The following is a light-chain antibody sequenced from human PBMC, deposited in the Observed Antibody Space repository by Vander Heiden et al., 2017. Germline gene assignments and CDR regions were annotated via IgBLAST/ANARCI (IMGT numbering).Light chain of an antibody. Sequence: EMVFTQSPATLSWSPGERATLSCRASQSVSSYLAWYQQKPGQAPRLLIYDASNRATGIPARFSGSGSGTDFTLTISSLEPEDFAVYYCQQRSNWPFSITFGQGTRLEIK. CDR3: QQRSNWPFSIT. CDR2: DAS. CDR1: QSVSSY. J-gene: IGKJ5*01. V-gene: IGKV3-11*01.